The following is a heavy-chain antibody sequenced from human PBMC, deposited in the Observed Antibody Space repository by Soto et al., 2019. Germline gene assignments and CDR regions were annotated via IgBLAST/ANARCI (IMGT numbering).Heavy chain of an antibody. CDR3: AGVAV. J-gene: IGHJ4*02. D-gene: IGHD6-19*01. Sequence: EVQLVESRGGLVQPGGSLRLSCAASGFTFSNYWMSWVRQAPGKGLEWVANIKVDGSEKYYVDSVKGRFTISRDNAKISLYLQMNSLRAEDTAVYYCAGVAVRGQGTLVTVSS. CDR2: IKVDGSEK. V-gene: IGHV3-7*05. CDR1: GFTFSNYW.